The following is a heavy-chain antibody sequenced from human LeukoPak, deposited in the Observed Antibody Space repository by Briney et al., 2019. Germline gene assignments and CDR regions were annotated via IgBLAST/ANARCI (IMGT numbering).Heavy chain of an antibody. CDR1: GGSISSSSYY. V-gene: IGHV4-39*01. Sequence: SQTLSLTCTVSGGSISSSSYYWGWIRQPPGKGLEWIVSIYYSGSTYYNPSLKSRVTISVDTSKNQFSLKLSSVTAADTAVYYCASSYCGGDCYLQPFDYWGQGTLVTVSS. D-gene: IGHD2-21*02. J-gene: IGHJ4*02. CDR2: IYYSGST. CDR3: ASSYCGGDCYLQPFDY.